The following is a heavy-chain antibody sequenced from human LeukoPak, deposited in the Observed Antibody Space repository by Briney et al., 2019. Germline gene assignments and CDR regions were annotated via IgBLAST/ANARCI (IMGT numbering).Heavy chain of an antibody. CDR1: GGSISSYY. V-gene: IGHV4-59*01. CDR2: IYYSGST. Sequence: SETLSLTCTVSGGSISSYYWSWIRQPPGKGLEWIGYIYYSGSTNYNPSLKSRVTISVDTSKNQFSVKLSSVTAADTAVYYCARVHSYGSYYFDYWGQGTLVTVSS. CDR3: ARVHSYGSYYFDY. D-gene: IGHD5-18*01. J-gene: IGHJ4*02.